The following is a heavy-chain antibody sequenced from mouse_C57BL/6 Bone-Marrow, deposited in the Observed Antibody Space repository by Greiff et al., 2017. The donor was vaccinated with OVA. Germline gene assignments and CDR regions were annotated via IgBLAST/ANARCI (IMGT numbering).Heavy chain of an antibody. CDR1: GYTFTSYG. Sequence: VQVVESGAELARPGASVKLSCKASGYTFTSYGISWVKQRTGQGLEWIGEIYPRSGYTYYHEKFKGNATLTADKSSSTAYMELRSLTSEDSAVYFCASLVYAMDYWGQGTSVTVSS. CDR3: ASLVYAMDY. J-gene: IGHJ4*01. CDR2: IYPRSGYT. V-gene: IGHV1-81*01.